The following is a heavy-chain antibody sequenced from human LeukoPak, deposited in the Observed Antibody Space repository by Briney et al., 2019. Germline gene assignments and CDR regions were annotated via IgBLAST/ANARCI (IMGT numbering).Heavy chain of an antibody. J-gene: IGHJ4*02. Sequence: GASLRLSCAASGFIFSRHAMSWVSQAPGKGLEWVSTTGLESVHTLCADSVQGRFTVSRDNSRNTLDLQMDNLRVDDTAVYYCAKGDDIGKHPTRAYYFDIWGQGTLVTVSS. CDR3: AKGDDIGKHPTRAYYFDI. V-gene: IGHV3-23*01. CDR2: TGLESVHT. D-gene: IGHD5-24*01. CDR1: GFIFSRHA.